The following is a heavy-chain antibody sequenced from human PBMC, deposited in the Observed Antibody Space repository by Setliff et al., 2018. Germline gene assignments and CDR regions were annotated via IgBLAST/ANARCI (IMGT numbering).Heavy chain of an antibody. V-gene: IGHV3-15*01. D-gene: IGHD3-16*01. CDR1: GFTFSNAW. J-gene: IGHJ4*02. CDR3: TSTSYYIWGTFHSMDY. CDR2: IKSKTDGGTT. Sequence: GGSLRLSCAASGFTFSNAWMSWVRQAPGKGLEWVGRIKSKTDGGTTDYAAPVKGRFTISRDDSKNTLYLQMNSLKTEDTAVYYCTSTSYYIWGTFHSMDYWGQGTLVTVSS.